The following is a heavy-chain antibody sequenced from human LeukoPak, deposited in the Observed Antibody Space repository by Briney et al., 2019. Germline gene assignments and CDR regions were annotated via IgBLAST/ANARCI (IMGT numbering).Heavy chain of an antibody. Sequence: ASVKVSCKASGYTFTSYYMHWVRQAPGQGLEWMGIINPSGGSTSYAQKFQGRVTMTRDMSTSTVYMELSSLRSEDTAVYYCARAYHYDSSGYLSGYYFDYWGQGTLVTVSS. V-gene: IGHV1-46*01. CDR3: ARAYHYDSSGYLSGYYFDY. D-gene: IGHD3-22*01. CDR2: INPSGGST. J-gene: IGHJ4*02. CDR1: GYTFTSYY.